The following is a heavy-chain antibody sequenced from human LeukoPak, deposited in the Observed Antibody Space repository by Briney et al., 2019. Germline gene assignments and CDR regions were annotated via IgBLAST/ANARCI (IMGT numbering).Heavy chain of an antibody. CDR2: IYSGGST. CDR1: GFTFSSNY. Sequence: PGGSLRLSCAASGFTFSSNYMSWVRQAPGKGLEWVSVIYSGGSTYYADTGKGRFTIPRDNSMNTLYLQMNSLRAEDTAVYYCARRPLAAAGTPGWFDPWGQGTLVTVSS. D-gene: IGHD6-13*01. J-gene: IGHJ5*02. CDR3: ARRPLAAAGTPGWFDP. V-gene: IGHV3-66*04.